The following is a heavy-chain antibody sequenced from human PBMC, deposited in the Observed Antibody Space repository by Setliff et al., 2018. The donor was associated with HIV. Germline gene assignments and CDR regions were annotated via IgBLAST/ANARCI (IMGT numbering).Heavy chain of an antibody. V-gene: IGHV4-59*11. Sequence: TSETLSLTCTVSGVSIDTHYWSWIRQSPGKGLEWIGHFYYRGSPRYNPSLRSRVTISGDMSKNQFSLKLHSMAAADTAVYFCASGYSSSSYFDYWGQGSLVTVSS. CDR1: GVSIDTHY. CDR2: FYYRGSP. J-gene: IGHJ4*02. CDR3: ASGYSSSSYFDY. D-gene: IGHD6-6*01.